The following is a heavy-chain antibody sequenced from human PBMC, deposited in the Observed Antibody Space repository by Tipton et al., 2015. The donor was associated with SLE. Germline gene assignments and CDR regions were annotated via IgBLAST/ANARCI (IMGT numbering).Heavy chain of an antibody. V-gene: IGHV4-59*01. CDR3: ARLLRYFDWLNGIDY. CDR2: IYYSGST. CDR1: GGSISSYY. D-gene: IGHD3-9*01. J-gene: IGHJ3*01. Sequence: TLSLTCTVSGGSISSYYWSWIRQPPGKGLEWIGYIYYSGSTNYNPSLKSRVTISVDTSKNQFSLKLSSVTAADTAVYYCARLLRYFDWLNGIDYWGQGTRVTVSS.